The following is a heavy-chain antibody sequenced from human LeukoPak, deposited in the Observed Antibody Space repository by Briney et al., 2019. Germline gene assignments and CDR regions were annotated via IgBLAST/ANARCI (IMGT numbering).Heavy chain of an antibody. Sequence: GASVKVSCKASGYTFTGYYMHWVRQAPGQGLEWMGIINPSGGSTTYAQKFQGRVTMTRDTSTSTVYMDLSSLRSEDTSVYYCARTYDSSGPTFDYWGQGTLVTVSS. V-gene: IGHV1-46*01. CDR2: INPSGGST. CDR1: GYTFTGYY. CDR3: ARTYDSSGPTFDY. J-gene: IGHJ4*02. D-gene: IGHD3-22*01.